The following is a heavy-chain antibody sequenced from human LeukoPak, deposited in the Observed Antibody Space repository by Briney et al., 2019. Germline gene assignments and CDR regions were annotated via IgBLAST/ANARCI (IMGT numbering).Heavy chain of an antibody. J-gene: IGHJ4*02. D-gene: IGHD1-26*01. CDR3: AKDGWESSYYFDY. Sequence: PGGSLRLSCAASGFTFSSYGMHWVRQAPGKGLEWVAVISYDGSNKYYADSVKGRFTISRDNSKNTLYLQMNSLRAEYTAVYYCAKDGWESSYYFDYWAREPWSPSPQ. V-gene: IGHV3-30*18. CDR2: ISYDGSNK. CDR1: GFTFSSYG.